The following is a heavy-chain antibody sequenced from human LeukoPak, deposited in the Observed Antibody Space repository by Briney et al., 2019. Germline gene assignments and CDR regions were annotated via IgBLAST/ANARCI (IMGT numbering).Heavy chain of an antibody. J-gene: IGHJ4*02. V-gene: IGHV1-18*01. CDR3: AKTGYSGYDTGVVADFDY. CDR2: ISAYNGNT. D-gene: IGHD5-12*01. CDR1: GGTFSSYA. Sequence: GASVKVSCKASGGTFSSYAISWVRQAPGQGLEWMGWISAYNGNTNYAQKLQGRVTMTTDTSTSTAYMELRSLRSDDTAVYYCAKTGYSGYDTGVVADFDYWGQGTLVAVSS.